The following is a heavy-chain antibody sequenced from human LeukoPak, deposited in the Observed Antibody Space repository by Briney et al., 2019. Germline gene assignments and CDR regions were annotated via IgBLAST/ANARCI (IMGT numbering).Heavy chain of an antibody. D-gene: IGHD2-15*01. CDR2: ISGSGGST. V-gene: IGHV3-23*01. CDR1: GFTFGSYA. Sequence: GGSLRLSCAASGFTFGSYAMSWVRQAPGKGLEWVSAISGSGGSTYYADSVKGRFTISRDNSKNTLYLQMNSLRAEDTAVYYCAKVVPGGRYYYYYYGMDVWGQGTTVTVSS. CDR3: AKVVPGGRYYYYYYGMDV. J-gene: IGHJ6*02.